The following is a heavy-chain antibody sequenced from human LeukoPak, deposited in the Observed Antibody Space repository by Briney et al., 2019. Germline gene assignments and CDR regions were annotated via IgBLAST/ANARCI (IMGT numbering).Heavy chain of an antibody. CDR1: GESFSGYY. J-gene: IGHJ3*02. Sequence: PSETLSLTCAVYGESFSGYYWSWIRQPPGKGLEWIGEINHSGNTNYNPSLKSRVTISVDTSKKQFSLKLTSVTAADTAVNFCARGPYSYDSSGAFDIWGQGTMVTVSS. CDR2: INHSGNT. CDR3: ARGPYSYDSSGAFDI. D-gene: IGHD3-22*01. V-gene: IGHV4-34*01.